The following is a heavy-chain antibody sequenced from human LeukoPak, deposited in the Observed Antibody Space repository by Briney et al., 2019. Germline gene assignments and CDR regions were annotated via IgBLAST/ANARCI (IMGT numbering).Heavy chain of an antibody. Sequence: ASVKVSCTASGGTFSSYAISWVRQAPGQGLEWMGGIIPIFGTANYAQKFQGRVTITADESTSTAYMELSSLRSEDTAVYYCARGMVRGGYYYYMDVWGKGTTVTVSS. J-gene: IGHJ6*03. V-gene: IGHV1-69*13. D-gene: IGHD3-10*01. CDR2: IIPIFGTA. CDR1: GGTFSSYA. CDR3: ARGMVRGGYYYYMDV.